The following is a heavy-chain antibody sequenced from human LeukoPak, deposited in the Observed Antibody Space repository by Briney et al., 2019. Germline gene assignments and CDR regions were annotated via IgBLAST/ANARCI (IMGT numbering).Heavy chain of an antibody. Sequence: GGSLRLSCAASGHSFNDYAWGWLRQAPGKGLEWVSGMSGSGGTYYADSVRGRCTISRDISKDTLHLQMDSLRADDTAVYYCAKGCLCYSGLSSWFDPWGQGTLVIVSS. CDR2: MSGSGGT. CDR3: AKGCLCYSGLSSWFDP. V-gene: IGHV3-23*01. J-gene: IGHJ5*02. CDR1: GHSFNDYA. D-gene: IGHD2-15*01.